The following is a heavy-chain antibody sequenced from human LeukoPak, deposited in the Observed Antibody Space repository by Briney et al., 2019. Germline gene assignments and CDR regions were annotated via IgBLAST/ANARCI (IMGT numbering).Heavy chain of an antibody. CDR3: ARVGGYYDSSGLSPYYYYGMDV. D-gene: IGHD3-22*01. V-gene: IGHV4-39*07. CDR1: GGSIRSSYYY. CDR2: IYDSGST. Sequence: PSETLSLTCTVSGGSIRSSYYYWGWIRQPPGKGLEWIGSIYDSGSTYYNPSLKSRVTISVDRSKNQFSLKLSSVTAADTAVYYCARVGGYYDSSGLSPYYYYGMDVWGQGTTVTVSS. J-gene: IGHJ6*02.